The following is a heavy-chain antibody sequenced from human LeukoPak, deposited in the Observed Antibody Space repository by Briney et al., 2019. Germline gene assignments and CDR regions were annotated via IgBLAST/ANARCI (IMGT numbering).Heavy chain of an antibody. V-gene: IGHV3-48*04. CDR2: ISSSSSTI. D-gene: IGHD3-3*01. CDR3: ARGASSDFWSGYYT. CDR1: GFTFSSYS. J-gene: IGHJ4*02. Sequence: GGSLRLCCAASGFTFSSYSMNWVRQAPGKGLEWVSYISSSSSTIYYADSVKGRFTISRDNAKNSLYLQMNSLRAEDTAVYYCARGASSDFWSGYYTWGQGTLVTVS.